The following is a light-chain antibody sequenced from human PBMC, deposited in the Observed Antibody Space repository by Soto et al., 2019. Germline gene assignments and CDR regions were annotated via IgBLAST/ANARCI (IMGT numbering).Light chain of an antibody. CDR1: QSVSSSY. CDR2: GAS. Sequence: EIVLTQSPGTLSLSPGERATLSCRASQSVSSSYLAWYQQKPGQAPTLLIYGASSRATGIPDRFSGSGSGTDLNLTISRLEPEDFAVYYCQQYASSPRTFCQGTKMEIK. V-gene: IGKV3-20*01. J-gene: IGKJ1*01. CDR3: QQYASSPRT.